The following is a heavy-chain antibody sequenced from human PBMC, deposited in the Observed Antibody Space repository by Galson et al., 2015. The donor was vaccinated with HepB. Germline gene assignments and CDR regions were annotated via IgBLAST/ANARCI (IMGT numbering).Heavy chain of an antibody. V-gene: IGHV3-30*04. Sequence: SLRLSCAASGFTFSSYAMHWVRQAPGKGLEWVAVISYDGSNKYYADSVKGRFTISRDNSKNTLYLQMNSLRAEDTAVYYCARDDGEAAAGTLVPYYFDYWGQGTLVTVSS. J-gene: IGHJ4*02. CDR2: ISYDGSNK. D-gene: IGHD6-13*01. CDR3: ARDDGEAAAGTLVPYYFDY. CDR1: GFTFSSYA.